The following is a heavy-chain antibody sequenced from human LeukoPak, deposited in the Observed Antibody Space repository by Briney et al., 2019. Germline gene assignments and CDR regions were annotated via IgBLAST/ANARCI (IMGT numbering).Heavy chain of an antibody. CDR1: GGSISSYY. J-gene: IGHJ4*02. CDR3: ARGPSNIVVVPAATPPLGYFDY. D-gene: IGHD2-2*01. V-gene: IGHV4-34*01. Sequence: PSETLSLTCTVSGGSISSYYWSWIRQPPGKGLEWIGEINHSGSTNYNPSLKSRVIISVDTSKNQFSLKLSSVTAADTAVYYCARGPSNIVVVPAATPPLGYFDYWGQGTLVTVSS. CDR2: INHSGST.